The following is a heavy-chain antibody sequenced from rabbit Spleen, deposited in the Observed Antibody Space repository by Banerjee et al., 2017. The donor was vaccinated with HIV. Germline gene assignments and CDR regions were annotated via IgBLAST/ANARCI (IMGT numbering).Heavy chain of an antibody. CDR1: GFSFSSNYD. CDR3: ARDSGSGHYIDVLFSL. Sequence: LVESGGGLDQPGASLTLTCTASGFSFSSNYDMCWVRQAPGKGLEWIGCLYTGNGKTYYASWAKGRFTISKTSSTVDLEMTSLTVADTATYFCARDSGSGHYIDVLFSLWGPGTLVTVS. D-gene: IGHD1-1*01. CDR2: LYTGNGKT. V-gene: IGHV1S40*01. J-gene: IGHJ4*01.